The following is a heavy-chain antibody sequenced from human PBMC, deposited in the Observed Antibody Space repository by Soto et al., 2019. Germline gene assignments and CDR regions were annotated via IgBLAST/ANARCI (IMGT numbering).Heavy chain of an antibody. Sequence: QVQLVQSGAEVKRPGASLKVSCQASGYTFTTYDINWVRQAPGQGLEWMGWMNPYTGKAGYAQKFQGRVTMTRDNSISTAYMELSSLRSEDTXXYYCARRKERSGPNYFDYWGLGTLVT. V-gene: IGHV1-8*01. CDR3: ARRKERSGPNYFDY. J-gene: IGHJ4*02. D-gene: IGHD6-25*01. CDR2: MNPYTGKA. CDR1: GYTFTTYD.